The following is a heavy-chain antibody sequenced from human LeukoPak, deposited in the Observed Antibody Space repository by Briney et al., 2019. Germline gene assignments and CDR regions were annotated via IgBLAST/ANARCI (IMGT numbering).Heavy chain of an antibody. CDR1: GGTFSSYS. V-gene: IGHV1-69*05. Sequence: SVKVSCKASGGTFSSYSFSWVRQAPGQGLEWIGGIIGMFGTTNYAQMFQGRVTIITEEFTSTAYMELSSLRSEDTAVYYCARGRGYSQGFLEYWGQGTLVTVSS. D-gene: IGHD5-18*01. CDR3: ARGRGYSQGFLEY. CDR2: IIGMFGTT. J-gene: IGHJ4*02.